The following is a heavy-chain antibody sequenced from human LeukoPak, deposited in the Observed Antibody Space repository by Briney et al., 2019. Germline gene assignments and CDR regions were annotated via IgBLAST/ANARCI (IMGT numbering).Heavy chain of an antibody. J-gene: IGHJ4*02. D-gene: IGHD2-2*01. CDR2: IKQDGGEK. CDR1: GFTFSNYW. V-gene: IGHV3-7*04. Sequence: GGSLRLSGAVSGFTFSNYWMSWVRQAPGKGLEWVANIKQDGGEKYYVDSVKGRFTISRDNAKNSLYLQMNRLRAEDRAVYYCARDRCSSTSCFIDYWGQGTLVTVSS. CDR3: ARDRCSSTSCFIDY.